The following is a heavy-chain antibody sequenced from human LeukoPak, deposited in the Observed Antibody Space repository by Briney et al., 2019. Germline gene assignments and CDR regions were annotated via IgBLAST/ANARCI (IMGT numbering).Heavy chain of an antibody. V-gene: IGHV4-31*03. CDR3: ARDRDGQGIYFDY. J-gene: IGHJ4*02. Sequence: SETLSLTCTVSGGSISSGGYSWSWIRQHPGKGLEWIGYIYYSGSTYYNPSLKSRVTISVDTSKNQFSLKLSSVTAADTAVYYCARDRDGQGIYFDYGGQGALVTVSS. CDR1: GGSISSGGYS. CDR2: IYYSGST.